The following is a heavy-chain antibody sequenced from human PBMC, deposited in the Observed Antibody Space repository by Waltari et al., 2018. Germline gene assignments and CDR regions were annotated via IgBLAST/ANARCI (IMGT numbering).Heavy chain of an antibody. D-gene: IGHD3-10*01. Sequence: VQLQESGPGLVKPSETLSLTCTVSGGSISSYYWSWIRQAPGKGLEWVSAISGSGGSTYYADSVKGRFTISRDNSKNTLYLQMNSLRAEDTAVYYCARDNTVGGSGSYPYWGQGTLVTVSS. CDR1: GGSISSYY. CDR3: ARDNTVGGSGSYPY. J-gene: IGHJ4*02. V-gene: IGHV3-23*01. CDR2: ISGSGGST.